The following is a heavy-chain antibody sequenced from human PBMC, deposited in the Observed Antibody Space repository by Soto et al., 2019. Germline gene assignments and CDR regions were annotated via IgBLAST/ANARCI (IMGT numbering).Heavy chain of an antibody. CDR1: GFSFSDYS. J-gene: IGHJ4*02. CDR3: ARLPKGSLVTA. D-gene: IGHD2-21*02. CDR2: ISSSSDKT. V-gene: IGHV3-48*02. Sequence: LVESGGALVYPGGSLRLSCIASGFSFSDYSMNWVRQAPGKGLQWVSYISSSSDKTYYADSVKGRFTVSTDNAKNALFLEMNSLRDDGTATYYCARLPKGSLVTAWGQGTRVTVSS.